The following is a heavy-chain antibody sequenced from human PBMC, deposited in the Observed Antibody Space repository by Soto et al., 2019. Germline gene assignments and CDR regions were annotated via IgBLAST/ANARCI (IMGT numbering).Heavy chain of an antibody. D-gene: IGHD3-16*01. CDR1: GFTFSDYY. Sequence: GSLRLSCATSGFTFSDYYMSWIRQAPGKGLEWVSYISSSSSYTNYADSVKGRFTISRDNAKNSLYLQMNSLRAEDTAVYYCARLGPRGGTDAFDIWGQGTMVTVSS. CDR2: ISSSSSYT. J-gene: IGHJ3*02. CDR3: ARLGPRGGTDAFDI. V-gene: IGHV3-11*06.